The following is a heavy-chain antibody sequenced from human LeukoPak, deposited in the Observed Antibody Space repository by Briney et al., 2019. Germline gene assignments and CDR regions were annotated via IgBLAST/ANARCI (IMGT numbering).Heavy chain of an antibody. Sequence: SETLSLTCAVYGGSFSGYYWSWIRQPPGKGLEWIGEINHSGSTNYNPSLKSRVTISVDTSKNQFSLKLSSVTAADTAVYYCARGRSVSRYCSSTSCYQFDYWGQGTLVTVSS. J-gene: IGHJ4*02. V-gene: IGHV4-34*01. CDR3: ARGRSVSRYCSSTSCYQFDY. CDR2: INHSGST. CDR1: GGSFSGYY. D-gene: IGHD2-2*01.